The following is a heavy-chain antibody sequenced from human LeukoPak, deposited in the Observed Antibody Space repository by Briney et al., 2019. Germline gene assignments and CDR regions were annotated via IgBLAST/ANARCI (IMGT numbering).Heavy chain of an antibody. CDR2: INPSGGST. CDR3: AREGGVGAPFDY. CDR1: GYTFTGYQ. D-gene: IGHD1-26*01. Sequence: ASVKVSCKASGYTFTGYQMHWVRQAPGQGLEWMGIINPSGGSTSYAQKFQGRVTMTRDMSTSTVYMELSSLRSEDTAVYYCAREGGVGAPFDYWGQGTLVTVSS. J-gene: IGHJ4*02. V-gene: IGHV1-46*01.